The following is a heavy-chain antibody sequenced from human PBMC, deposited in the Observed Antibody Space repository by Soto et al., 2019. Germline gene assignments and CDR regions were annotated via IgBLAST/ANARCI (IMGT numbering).Heavy chain of an antibody. CDR1: GFTFSSYW. V-gene: IGHV3-7*01. J-gene: IGHJ4*02. D-gene: IGHD3-3*01. CDR2: IKKDGSEK. Sequence: GGSLRLSCAASGFTFSSYWMSWVRQAPGKGLELVANIKKDGSEKYYVDSVKGRLTMSRDKAKNSLYLQRNSLGAEDTAVYYCARGRYYDFWSSYYSPPFDDWGQGTLVTVSS. CDR3: ARGRYYDFWSSYYSPPFDD.